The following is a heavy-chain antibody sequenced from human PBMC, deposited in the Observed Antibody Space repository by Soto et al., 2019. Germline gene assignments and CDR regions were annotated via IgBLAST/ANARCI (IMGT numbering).Heavy chain of an antibody. J-gene: IGHJ4*02. V-gene: IGHV3-74*01. CDR3: VRGDLDLGLHY. CDR1: GFTFSSYW. D-gene: IGHD1-26*01. CDR2: INSDGSST. Sequence: EVQLVESGGGLVQPGGSLRLSCAASGFTFSSYWMHWVRQAPGKGLMWVSHINSDGSSTSYADSVKGRFTISRDNAKNTVYLQMNSLRDEQTAVYSCVRGDLDLGLHYWGLGTLVTVSS.